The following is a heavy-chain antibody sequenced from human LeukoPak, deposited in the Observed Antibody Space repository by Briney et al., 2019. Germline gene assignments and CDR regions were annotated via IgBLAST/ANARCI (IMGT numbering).Heavy chain of an antibody. V-gene: IGHV4-39*01. D-gene: IGHD2-2*01. CDR2: IYYSGST. J-gene: IGHJ4*02. Sequence: PSETLSLTCTVSGGSISSSSYYWGWIRQPPGKGLEWIGSIYYSGSTYYNPSLKSRVTISVDTSKNQFSLKLSSVTAADTAVYYCARHNGRYNLYCGSTNCPGGDNSLDYWGQGTLVTVSS. CDR1: GGSISSSSYY. CDR3: ARHNGRYNLYCGSTNCPGGDNSLDY.